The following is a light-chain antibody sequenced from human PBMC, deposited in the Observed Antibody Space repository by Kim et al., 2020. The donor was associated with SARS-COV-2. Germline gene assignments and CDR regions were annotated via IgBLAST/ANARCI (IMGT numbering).Light chain of an antibody. Sequence: SPGERAALACRASQSVGSNVAWYQQKPGQAPRLLIYGTSTRATGIPARFSGSGSGTEFTLTISSLQSEDLAVYHCQQYDDWPPWTCGQGTKVEIK. CDR2: GTS. CDR1: QSVGSN. J-gene: IGKJ1*01. V-gene: IGKV3-15*01. CDR3: QQYDDWPPWT.